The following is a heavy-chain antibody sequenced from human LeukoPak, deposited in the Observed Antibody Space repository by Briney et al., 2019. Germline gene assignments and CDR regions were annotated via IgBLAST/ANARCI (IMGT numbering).Heavy chain of an antibody. CDR3: ARGRSNYYGMDV. Sequence: SETLSLTCSVSDGSINSYYWNWIRRPPGKGLEWIGYIYYNGNTNYSPSLKSRVTMSVDTSKNLFSLKVSSVTAADTAVYYWARGRSNYYGMDVWGQGTTFTVSS. J-gene: IGHJ6*02. D-gene: IGHD1-26*01. V-gene: IGHV4-59*01. CDR2: IYYNGNT. CDR1: DGSINSYY.